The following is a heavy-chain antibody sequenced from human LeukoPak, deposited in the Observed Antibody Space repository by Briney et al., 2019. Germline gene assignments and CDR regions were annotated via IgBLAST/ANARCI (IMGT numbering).Heavy chain of an antibody. CDR2: INPSGGST. Sequence: GASVKVSCKASGYIFTSYHMHWVRQAPGQGLEWMGIINPSGGSTSYAQKFQGRVTMTRDTSISTAYMELSRLRSDDTAVYYCARGPLSGSYSSEYFQHWGQGTLVTVSS. J-gene: IGHJ1*01. V-gene: IGHV1-46*01. CDR3: ARGPLSGSYSSEYFQH. CDR1: GYIFTSYH. D-gene: IGHD1-26*01.